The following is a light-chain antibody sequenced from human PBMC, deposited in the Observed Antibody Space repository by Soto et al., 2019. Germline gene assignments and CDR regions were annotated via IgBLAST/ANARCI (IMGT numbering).Light chain of an antibody. CDR1: STDVGGYNF. Sequence: QSALTQPAFVSGSPGQSITISCTGTSTDVGGYNFVSWYQQHPGKVPKLMIYDVTNRPSGVSNRFSGSKPGNTASLTISGLQAEDEADYYCSSYTSSSTLVFGTGTKLTVL. CDR2: DVT. CDR3: SSYTSSSTLV. J-gene: IGLJ1*01. V-gene: IGLV2-14*01.